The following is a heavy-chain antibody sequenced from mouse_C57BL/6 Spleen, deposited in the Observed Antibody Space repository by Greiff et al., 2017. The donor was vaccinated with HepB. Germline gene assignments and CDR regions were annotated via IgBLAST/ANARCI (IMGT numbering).Heavy chain of an antibody. CDR3: ARSPSEWLLNYFDY. CDR2: INPSSGYT. CDR1: GYTFTSYT. V-gene: IGHV1-4*01. J-gene: IGHJ2*01. Sequence: VQLQQSGAELARPGASVKMSCKASGYTFTSYTMHWVKQRPGQGLEWIGYINPSSGYTKYNQKFKDKATLTADKSSSTAYMQLRSLTSEDSAVYYCARSPSEWLLNYFDYWGQGTTLTVSS. D-gene: IGHD2-3*01.